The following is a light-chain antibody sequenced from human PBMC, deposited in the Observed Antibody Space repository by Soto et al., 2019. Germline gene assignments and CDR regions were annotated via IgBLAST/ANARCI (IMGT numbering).Light chain of an antibody. J-gene: IGLJ2*01. CDR2: EVS. Sequence: HSALTQPASVSGSPGQSITISCTGTSSDVGGYNYVSWYQQHPGKAPKLMIYEVSNRPSGVSNRFSGSKSGNTASLTISGLQAEDEADYYCSSYTVFGGGTKLTVL. CDR3: SSYTV. CDR1: SSDVGGYNY. V-gene: IGLV2-14*01.